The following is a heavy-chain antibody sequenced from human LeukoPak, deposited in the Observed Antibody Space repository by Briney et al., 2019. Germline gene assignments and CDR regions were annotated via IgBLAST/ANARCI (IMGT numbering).Heavy chain of an antibody. CDR1: GFTFRDYY. Sequence: GGSLRLSCAASGFTFRDYYMRGIRQAPGRGVEVNSYISSSAGTLHYVDSVKGRFTISRENAKTSLYLQMDSLRVEDTAVYSCATSVTRRRLDWFIDLWGRGTLVSVSS. V-gene: IGHV3-11*04. J-gene: IGHJ2*01. D-gene: IGHD4-17*01. CDR3: ATSVTRRRLDWFIDL. CDR2: ISSSAGTL.